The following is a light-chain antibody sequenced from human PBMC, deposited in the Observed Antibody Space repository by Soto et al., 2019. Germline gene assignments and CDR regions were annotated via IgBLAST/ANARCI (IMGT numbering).Light chain of an antibody. CDR3: AAWYDSLNGPV. V-gene: IGLV1-44*01. CDR2: RNN. Sequence: QSVLTQPPSASGTPGQRVTISCSGGSSNIGSHPVNWYQHLPRTAPKLLIYRNNQRPSGVPDRFSGSMSGTSASLAISGLQSEDEADYYCAAWYDSLNGPVFGGGTKLTVL. J-gene: IGLJ2*01. CDR1: SSNIGSHP.